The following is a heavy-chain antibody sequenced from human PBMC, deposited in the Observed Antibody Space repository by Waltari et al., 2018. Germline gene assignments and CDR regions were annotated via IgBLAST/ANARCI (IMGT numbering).Heavy chain of an antibody. J-gene: IGHJ4*02. CDR3: AREGTNWGFDY. V-gene: IGHV4-39*07. CDR2: IYYSGST. Sequence: QLQLQESGPGLVKPSETLSLTCTVSGGSISSSSYLWGWIRQPPGKGLEWIGSIYYSGSTYYNPSLKSRVTISVDTSKNQFSLKLSSVTAADTAVYYCAREGTNWGFDYWGQGTLVTVSS. D-gene: IGHD7-27*01. CDR1: GGSISSSSYL.